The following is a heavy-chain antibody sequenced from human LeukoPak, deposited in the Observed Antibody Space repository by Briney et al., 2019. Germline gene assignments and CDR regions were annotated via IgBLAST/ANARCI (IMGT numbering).Heavy chain of an antibody. J-gene: IGHJ4*02. D-gene: IGHD3-3*01. CDR3: ATTRYDFWSGTPMRY. CDR1: GSSLTDLS. CDR2: FDPEQGET. V-gene: IGHV1-24*01. Sequence: ASVKVSCKVSGSSLTDLSMHWVRQIPGKGLEWRGGFDPEQGETIYSQTFQGRISLTEDTFTDTAILELSSLRSDDTAVYYCATTRYDFWSGTPMRYWGQGTLVSVSS.